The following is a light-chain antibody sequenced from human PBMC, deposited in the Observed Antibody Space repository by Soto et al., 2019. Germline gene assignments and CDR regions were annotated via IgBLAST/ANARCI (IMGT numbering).Light chain of an antibody. CDR2: KAS. V-gene: IGKV1-5*03. J-gene: IGKJ1*01. CDR3: QQYKSYWT. CDR1: QNINSW. Sequence: DMQMTQSPSTLPACRLGVGRISCRASQNINSWLAWYQQKPGKAPNLLIYKASSLENGVPSRFSGSGSGTEFTLTISSLQTDDFATYYCQQYKSYWTFGQGTKVDIK.